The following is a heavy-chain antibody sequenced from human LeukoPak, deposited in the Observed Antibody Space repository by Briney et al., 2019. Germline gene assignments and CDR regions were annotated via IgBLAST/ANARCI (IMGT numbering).Heavy chain of an antibody. CDR1: GGSFSGYY. CDR3: ARTRYIVVVTAGPWYFDL. Sequence: SETLSLTCAVYGGSFSGYYWSWIRQPPGKGLEWIGEINHSGSTNYNPSLKSRVTISVDTSKNQFSLKLSSVTAADTAVYYCARTRYIVVVTAGPWYFDLWGRGTLVTVSS. D-gene: IGHD2-21*02. CDR2: INHSGST. J-gene: IGHJ2*01. V-gene: IGHV4-34*01.